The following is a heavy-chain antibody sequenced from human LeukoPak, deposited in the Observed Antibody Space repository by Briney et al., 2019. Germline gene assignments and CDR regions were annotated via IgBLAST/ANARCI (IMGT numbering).Heavy chain of an antibody. CDR1: GGSISSYY. J-gene: IGHJ6*03. Sequence: SETLSLTCIVSGGSISSYYWSWIRQPPGKGLEWIGYIYTSGSTNYNPSLKSRVTISVDTSKDQFSLKLSSVTAADTAVYYCARLVVVPAGALYYYYYMDVWGKGTTVTVSS. V-gene: IGHV4-4*09. D-gene: IGHD2-2*01. CDR2: IYTSGST. CDR3: ARLVVVPAGALYYYYYMDV.